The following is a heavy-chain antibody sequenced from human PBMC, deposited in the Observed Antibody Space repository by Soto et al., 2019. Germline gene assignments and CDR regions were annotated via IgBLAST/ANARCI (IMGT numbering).Heavy chain of an antibody. D-gene: IGHD3-22*01. CDR2: IYYSGST. V-gene: IGHV4-61*08. CDR3: ARDNGRENYYDSSGYWYYFDY. J-gene: IGHJ4*02. Sequence: SETLSLTCTVSGGSISSGGYYWNWIRQHPGKGLEWIGYIYYSGSTNYNPSLKSRVTISVDTSKNQFSLKLSSVTAADTAVYYCARDNGRENYYDSSGYWYYFDYWGQGTLVTVSS. CDR1: GGSISSGGYY.